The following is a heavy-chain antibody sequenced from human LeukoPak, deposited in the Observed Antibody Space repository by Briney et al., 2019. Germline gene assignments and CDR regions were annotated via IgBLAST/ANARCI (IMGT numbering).Heavy chain of an antibody. CDR3: AKKEGGFDH. Sequence: GGSLRLSCAASGFTFSNYAMDWVRQAPGKGLEWVSAISGTSGRTYYADSMKGRFTISRDNSKNTLYLQMNGLRAEDTAVYYCAKKEGGFDHWGQGALVTVSS. V-gene: IGHV3-23*01. J-gene: IGHJ4*02. CDR2: ISGTSGRT. D-gene: IGHD1-26*01. CDR1: GFTFSNYA.